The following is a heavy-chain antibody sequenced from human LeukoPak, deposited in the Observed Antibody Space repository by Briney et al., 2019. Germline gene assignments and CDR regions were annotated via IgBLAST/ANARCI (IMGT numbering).Heavy chain of an antibody. D-gene: IGHD2-15*01. CDR1: AGSFSGYY. J-gene: IGHJ3*02. Sequence: PSETLSLTCAVYAGSFSGYYWSWLRQPPGKGLEWIGEINHSGSTNYNPSLKSRVTISVDTSKNQFSLKLSSVTAADTAVYYCARGKGVAASLNRAFDIWGQGTMVTVSS. V-gene: IGHV4-34*01. CDR2: INHSGST. CDR3: ARGKGVAASLNRAFDI.